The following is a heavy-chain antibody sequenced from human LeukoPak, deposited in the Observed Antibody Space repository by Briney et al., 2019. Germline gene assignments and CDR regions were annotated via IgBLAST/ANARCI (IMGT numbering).Heavy chain of an antibody. Sequence: GGSLRLSCAASGFTFSGSAMNWVRQAPGKGLEWVSSISGSGGSTYYADSVKGRFTISRDNSKNTQYLQMNSLRAEDTAVYYCAKVEYSSNIPQHWGQGTLVTVSS. V-gene: IGHV3-23*01. D-gene: IGHD6-6*01. CDR3: AKVEYSSNIPQH. CDR1: GFTFSGSA. CDR2: ISGSGGST. J-gene: IGHJ1*01.